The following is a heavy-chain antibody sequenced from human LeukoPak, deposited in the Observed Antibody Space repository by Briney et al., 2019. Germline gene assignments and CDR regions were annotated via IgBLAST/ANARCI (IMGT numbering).Heavy chain of an antibody. V-gene: IGHV4-34*01. CDR1: GGSFSGYY. CDR3: ASRPRGYSYGYGDY. CDR2: INHSGST. D-gene: IGHD5-18*01. J-gene: IGHJ4*02. Sequence: SETLSLTCAVYGGSFSGYYWSWIRQPPGKGLEWIGEINHSGSTNYNPSLKSRVTISVDTSKNQFSLKLSSVTAADTAVYYCASRPRGYSYGYGDYWGQGTLVTVSS.